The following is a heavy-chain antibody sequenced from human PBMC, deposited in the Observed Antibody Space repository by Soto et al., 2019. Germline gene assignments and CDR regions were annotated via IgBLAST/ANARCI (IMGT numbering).Heavy chain of an antibody. J-gene: IGHJ4*02. CDR3: SKPADS. Sequence: DVKLLESGGGLVQPGGSLRLSCAASGFIFADYAMNWVRQAPGKGLEWVSSIRGSGFETYYSDSVRGRFTISRDNSENILYLQMDSLTAEDTAMYYCSKPADSWGQGTRVIVSS. V-gene: IGHV3-23*01. CDR1: GFIFADYA. CDR2: IRGSGFET.